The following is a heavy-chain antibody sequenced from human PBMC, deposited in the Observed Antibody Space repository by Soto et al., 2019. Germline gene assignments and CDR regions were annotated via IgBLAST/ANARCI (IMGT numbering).Heavy chain of an antibody. CDR2: ISSSSRDT. CDR3: ARLGLSYYYYGMDV. D-gene: IGHD6-19*01. Sequence: GGSLRLSCAASGFAFSDYYMSWIRPAPGKGLEWVSYISSSSRDTNYADSVKGRFTISRDNAKNSLFLQMNSLRAEDTAVYYCARLGLSYYYYGMDVWGQGTTVTVSS. CDR1: GFAFSDYY. V-gene: IGHV3-11*03. J-gene: IGHJ6*02.